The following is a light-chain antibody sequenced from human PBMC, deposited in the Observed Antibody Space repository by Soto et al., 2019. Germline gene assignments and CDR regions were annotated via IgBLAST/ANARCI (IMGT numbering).Light chain of an antibody. CDR1: QSVSSSY. Sequence: EIVLTQSPGTLSLSPGERATLSCRASQSVSSSYLDWYQQKPGQAPRLLIYGASSRATGIPDRFSGSGSGTDFTLTISRLEPEDFAVYYCQQYGSSLGFTFGPGTKVDIK. V-gene: IGKV3-20*01. J-gene: IGKJ3*01. CDR3: QQYGSSLGFT. CDR2: GAS.